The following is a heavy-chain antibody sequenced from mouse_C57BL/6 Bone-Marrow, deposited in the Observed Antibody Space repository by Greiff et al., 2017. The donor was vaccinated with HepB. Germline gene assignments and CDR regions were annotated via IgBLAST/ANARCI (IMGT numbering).Heavy chain of an antibody. D-gene: IGHD1-1*01. Sequence: EVKLVESGGGLVKPGGSLKLSCAASGFTFSSYAMSWVRQTLEKRLEWVATISDGGSYTYYPDNVKGRFTISRDNAKNNLYLQMSHLKSEDTAMYYCESTVVGYFDVWGTGTTVTVSS. J-gene: IGHJ1*03. V-gene: IGHV5-4*03. CDR1: GFTFSSYA. CDR3: ESTVVGYFDV. CDR2: ISDGGSYT.